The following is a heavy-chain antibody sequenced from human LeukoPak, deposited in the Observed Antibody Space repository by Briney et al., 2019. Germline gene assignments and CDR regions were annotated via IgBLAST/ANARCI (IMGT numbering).Heavy chain of an antibody. CDR1: GYSFTSYW. J-gene: IGHJ4*02. CDR2: IYPGDSDI. CDR3: ARANWGSRSHYFDH. D-gene: IGHD7-27*01. Sequence: GESLKISCNGSGYSFTSYWIGWMRQMPGKGLEWMGIIYPGDSDIRYSPSFQGQVTTSADKSISTAYLQWSSLKASDTAMYYCARANWGSRSHYFDHWGQGTLVTVSS. V-gene: IGHV5-51*01.